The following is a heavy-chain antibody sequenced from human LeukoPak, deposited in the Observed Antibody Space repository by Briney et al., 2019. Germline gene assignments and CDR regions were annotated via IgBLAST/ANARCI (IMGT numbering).Heavy chain of an antibody. V-gene: IGHV3-48*03. CDR3: ARVSGYRTLSFDY. CDR2: ISSSGSTI. D-gene: IGHD6-25*01. Sequence: GGSLRLSCAASGFTFSSYEMHWVRQAPGKGLEWVSYISSSGSTIYYADSVKGRFTISRDNANNTLYLQMNSLRAEDTAVYYCARVSGYRTLSFDYWGQGTLVTVSS. J-gene: IGHJ4*02. CDR1: GFTFSSYE.